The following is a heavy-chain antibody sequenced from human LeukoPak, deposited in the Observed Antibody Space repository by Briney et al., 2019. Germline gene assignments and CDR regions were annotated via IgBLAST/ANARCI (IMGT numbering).Heavy chain of an antibody. V-gene: IGHV4-30-4*08. Sequence: SETLSLTCTVSGGSISSGDDYWSWIRQPPGKGLEWIGFIYYSGNTYYSPSLKSRVTISVDTSKNQFSLRLNSVTAADTAVYYCARDHCSSKSCFIDYWGQGTLVTVSS. CDR2: IYYSGNT. D-gene: IGHD2-2*01. CDR3: ARDHCSSKSCFIDY. J-gene: IGHJ4*02. CDR1: GGSISSGDDY.